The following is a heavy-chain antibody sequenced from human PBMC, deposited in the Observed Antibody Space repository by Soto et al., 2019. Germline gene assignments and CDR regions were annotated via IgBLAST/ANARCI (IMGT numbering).Heavy chain of an antibody. D-gene: IGHD3-10*01. CDR2: ISGSGGST. CDR1: GFTFSSYA. J-gene: IGHJ6*02. CDR3: AKEETFRFPNYYYYGMDV. V-gene: IGHV3-23*01. Sequence: GGSLRLSCAASGFTFSSYAMSWVRQAPGKGLEWVSAISGSGGSTYYADSVKGRFTISRDNSKNTLYLQMNSLRAEDTAVYYCAKEETFRFPNYYYYGMDVWGQGTTVTVSS.